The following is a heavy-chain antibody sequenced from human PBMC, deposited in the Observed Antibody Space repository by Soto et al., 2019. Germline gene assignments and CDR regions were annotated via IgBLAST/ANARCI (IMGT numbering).Heavy chain of an antibody. Sequence: SVKVSCKASGGTFSSYAISWVRQAPGQGLEWVGGIIPIFGTANYAQKFQGRVTITADESTSTAYMELSSLRSEDTAVYYCARDRSLARWWLLSYWGQGTMVTVYS. CDR3: ARDRSLARWWLLSY. CDR2: IIPIFGTA. D-gene: IGHD3-22*01. V-gene: IGHV1-69*13. J-gene: IGHJ4*02. CDR1: GGTFSSYA.